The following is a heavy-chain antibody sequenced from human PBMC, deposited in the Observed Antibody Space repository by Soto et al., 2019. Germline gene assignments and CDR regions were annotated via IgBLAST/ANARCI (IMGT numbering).Heavy chain of an antibody. CDR2: IRSKAYGGTT. J-gene: IGHJ4*02. V-gene: IGHV3-49*03. CDR1: GLTFGDYA. CDR3: TGDTAMVTQSFDY. Sequence: GGSLRLSCTASGLTFGDYAMSWFRQAPGKGLEWVGFIRSKAYGGTTEYAASVKGRFTISRDDSKSIAYLQMNSLKTEDTAVYYCTGDTAMVTQSFDYWGQGTLVTVSS. D-gene: IGHD5-18*01.